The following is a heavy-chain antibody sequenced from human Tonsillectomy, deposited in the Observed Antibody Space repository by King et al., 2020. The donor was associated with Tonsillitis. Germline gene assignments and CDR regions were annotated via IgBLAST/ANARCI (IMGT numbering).Heavy chain of an antibody. J-gene: IGHJ6*02. CDR1: GFPFSRYA. CDR2: ISYDGSNK. CDR3: AKDFSPYCSSTPCYAGVPSYGMDV. V-gene: IGHV3-30*18. Sequence: VQLVESGGGVVQPGRSLRLSCTASGFPFSRYAIHWVRQAPGKGLEWVAVISYDGSNKYYADSVKARFTVSRDNAKNTLYLRMDSLGVDDTAMYYCAKDFSPYCSSTPCYAGVPSYGMDVWGQGTTVAVSS. D-gene: IGHD2-2*01.